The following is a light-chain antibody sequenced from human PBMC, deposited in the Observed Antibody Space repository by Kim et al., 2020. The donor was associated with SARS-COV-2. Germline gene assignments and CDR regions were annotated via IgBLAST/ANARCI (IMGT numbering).Light chain of an antibody. CDR1: QSVASNH. CDR3: QQYDRSPYT. V-gene: IGKV3-20*01. CDR2: GTS. Sequence: EIVLTQSPGTLSLSPGERATLSCRASQSVASNHLAWHQKQPGQAPRLIIYGTSSRAASIPDRCSARDSGTDSTLTISRLEAEDFVVYYWQQYDRSPYTFGQGTKLEI. J-gene: IGKJ2*01.